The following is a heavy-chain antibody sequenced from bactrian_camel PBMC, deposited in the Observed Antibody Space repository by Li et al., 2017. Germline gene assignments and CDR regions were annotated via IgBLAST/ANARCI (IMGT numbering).Heavy chain of an antibody. CDR1: GFTFSEYW. D-gene: IGHD8*01. Sequence: HVQLVESGGTLVQPGGSLRLSCAASGFTFSEYWMSWVRQAPGKGLKWVSTTNGVGVITNYADSVKGRFTISRDNAKNTVYLVMTLLRPEDTAMYYCAAEKFSERGPAKCDFGYLGQGTQVTVS. CDR2: TNGVGVIT. J-gene: IGHJ6*01. CDR3: AAEKFSERGPAKCDFGY. V-gene: IGHV3S1*01.